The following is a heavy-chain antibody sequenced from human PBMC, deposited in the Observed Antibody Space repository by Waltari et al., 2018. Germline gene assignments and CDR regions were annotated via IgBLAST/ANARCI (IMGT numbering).Heavy chain of an antibody. V-gene: IGHV4-34*01. D-gene: IGHD5-12*01. CDR1: GGSFSGYY. CDR2: VNHGGDT. Sequence: QVQLQGWGAGLLRPSETLSLTCAVSGGSFSGYYWSWIRQSPGKGLEWIGDVNHGGDTDYSPSLESRVTISVDMSKNQFSLKMRSVTAADTAIYYCARAPGYKGYFDYWGRGTPVTVSS. J-gene: IGHJ4*02. CDR3: ARAPGYKGYFDY.